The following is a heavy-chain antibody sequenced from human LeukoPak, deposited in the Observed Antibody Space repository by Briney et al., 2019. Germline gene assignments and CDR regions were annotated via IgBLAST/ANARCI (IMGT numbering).Heavy chain of an antibody. CDR1: GGSFSGYY. V-gene: IGHV4-34*01. Sequence: SETPSLTCAVYGGSFSGYYWSWIRQPPGKGLEWIGEINHSGSTNYNPSLKSRVTISVDTSKNQFSLKLSSVTAADTAVYYCARGDYGDNEAFDYWGQGTLVTVSS. CDR2: INHSGST. D-gene: IGHD4-17*01. CDR3: ARGDYGDNEAFDY. J-gene: IGHJ4*02.